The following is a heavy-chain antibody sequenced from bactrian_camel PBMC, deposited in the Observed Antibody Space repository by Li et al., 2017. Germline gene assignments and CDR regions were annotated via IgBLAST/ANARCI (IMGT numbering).Heavy chain of an antibody. CDR1: GVPFGRAA. CDR2: INFSGGST. Sequence: DVQLVESGGGLVQPGGSLRLSCQASGVPFGRAAIHWVRRVPGKGLEWVSAINFSGGSTFYAGSVKGRFTISRDNPRHTVYLQMNSLKPEDTGVYHCASPVWFDCLRDDYWSQGTQVTVS. D-gene: IGHD3*01. V-gene: IGHV3S40*01. J-gene: IGHJ4*01. CDR3: ASPVWFDCLRDDY.